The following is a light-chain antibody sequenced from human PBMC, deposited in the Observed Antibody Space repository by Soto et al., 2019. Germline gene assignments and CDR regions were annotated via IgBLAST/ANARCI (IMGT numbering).Light chain of an antibody. CDR3: QERSHWPPIT. CDR2: LGS. CDR1: EIFMHSNGYNY. Sequence: IGISQAPRGLAVSPVGAASSSLISREIFMHSNGYNYLDWYLQKPGQSPQLLIYLGSNRASGVPDRFRGSGSGTGFTLTIRSLAPEHAGIYYCQERSHWPPITFGQGTRLEIK. J-gene: IGKJ5*01. V-gene: IGKV2-28*01.